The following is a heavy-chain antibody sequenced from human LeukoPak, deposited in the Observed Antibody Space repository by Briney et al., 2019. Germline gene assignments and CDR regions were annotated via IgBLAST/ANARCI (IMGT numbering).Heavy chain of an antibody. V-gene: IGHV3-23*01. J-gene: IGHJ6*03. CDR3: AKDGWFGEFPNYYYYYYMDV. CDR2: ISGSGGST. Sequence: GGSLRLSCAASGFPFSSHGMSWVRQAPGKGLEWVSAISGSGGSTYYADSVKGRFTISRDNSKNTLYLQMNSLRAEDTAVYYCAKDGWFGEFPNYYYYYYMDVWGKGTTVTISS. CDR1: GFPFSSHG. D-gene: IGHD3-10*01.